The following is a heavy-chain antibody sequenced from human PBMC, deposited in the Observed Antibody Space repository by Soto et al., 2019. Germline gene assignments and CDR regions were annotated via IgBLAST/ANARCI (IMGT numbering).Heavy chain of an antibody. CDR2: ISSSSSTI. CDR3: ARSSLLWKWLAFDY. J-gene: IGHJ4*02. CDR1: VFTFSSYS. V-gene: IGHV3-48*02. Sequence: PVGSLRLSCAASVFTFSSYSMNCVRHSPGKGLEWVSYISSSSSTIYYADSVKGRFTISRDNAKNSLYLQMNSLRDEDTAVYYCARSSLLWKWLAFDYWGQGTLVIVSS. D-gene: IGHD6-19*01.